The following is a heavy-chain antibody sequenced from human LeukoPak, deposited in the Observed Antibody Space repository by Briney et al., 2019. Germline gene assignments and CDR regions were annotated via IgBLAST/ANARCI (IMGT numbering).Heavy chain of an antibody. J-gene: IGHJ4*02. CDR2: INPKSGGT. CDR3: ARVSLRGYDGDY. D-gene: IGHD5-18*01. CDR1: GYSFNDYY. V-gene: IGHV1-2*02. Sequence: ASVKVSCEASGYSFNDYYIYWVRQAPGQGLEWMGGINPKSGGTKYAQNFQGRVTMTRDTSISTAHMELSRLRSDDTAVYYCARVSLRGYDGDYWGQGTLVTVSP.